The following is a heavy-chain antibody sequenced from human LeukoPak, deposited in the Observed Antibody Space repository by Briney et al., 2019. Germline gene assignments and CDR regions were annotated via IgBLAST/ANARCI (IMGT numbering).Heavy chain of an antibody. V-gene: IGHV4-59*01. D-gene: IGHD2-21*02. CDR1: IGFISGCY. Sequence: SETLSLTCTVCIGFISGCYWIWIRQPPGKGLEWLGYMYYTGTTNYNPSLRSRVTISIDKSKNQFSLNVSSVTSADTAVYYCARLVVTGNNYWGQGTLVTVSS. CDR3: ARLVVTGNNY. J-gene: IGHJ4*02. CDR2: MYYTGTT.